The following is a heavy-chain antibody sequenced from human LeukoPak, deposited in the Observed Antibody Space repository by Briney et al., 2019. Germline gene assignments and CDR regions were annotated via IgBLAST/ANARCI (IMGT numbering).Heavy chain of an antibody. D-gene: IGHD2-15*01. V-gene: IGHV1-69*13. CDR1: GYTFSAYD. CDR2: IIPIFGTA. Sequence: SVKVSCKASGYTFSAYDISWMRQAPGQGLEWMGGIIPIFGTASYAQKFQGRVTITADESTSTAYMELSSLRSEDTAVYYCARALTRGGSLPDWGQGTLVTVSS. CDR3: ARALTRGGSLPD. J-gene: IGHJ4*02.